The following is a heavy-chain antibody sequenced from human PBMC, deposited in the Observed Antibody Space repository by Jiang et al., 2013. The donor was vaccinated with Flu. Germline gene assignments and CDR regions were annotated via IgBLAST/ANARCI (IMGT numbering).Heavy chain of an antibody. D-gene: IGHD1-26*01. Sequence: EWMGWINAGNGNTKYSQKFQGRVTITRDTSASTAYMELSSLRSEDTAVYYCARGWEGANYWGQGTLVTVSS. J-gene: IGHJ4*02. CDR2: INAGNGNT. V-gene: IGHV1-3*01. CDR3: ARGWEGANY.